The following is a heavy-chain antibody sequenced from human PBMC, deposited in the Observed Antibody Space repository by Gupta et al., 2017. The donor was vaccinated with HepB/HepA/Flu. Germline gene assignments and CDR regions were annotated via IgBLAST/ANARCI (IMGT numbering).Heavy chain of an antibody. Sequence: QVQLVESGGGVVQPGRSLRLSCTASGFTFSSYGMPGVGQAPGKGLEWVAVIWYDAINKYYADSVKGRFTISRDNSKNTLYLQMNSLRAEDTAIYYCARDRYSGSYALGYWGQGTLVTVSS. CDR1: GFTFSSYG. CDR2: IWYDAINK. CDR3: ARDRYSGSYALGY. D-gene: IGHD1-26*01. J-gene: IGHJ4*02. V-gene: IGHV3-33*01.